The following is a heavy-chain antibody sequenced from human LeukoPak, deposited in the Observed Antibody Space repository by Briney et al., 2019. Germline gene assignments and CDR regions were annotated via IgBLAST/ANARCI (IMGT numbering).Heavy chain of an antibody. J-gene: IGHJ6*04. CDR2: LNHSGGT. CDR1: GASFSGYY. V-gene: IGHV4-34*01. D-gene: IGHD3-10*01. CDR3: ASPGSGSYYRNYYYGMDV. Sequence: PSETLSLTCAVYGASFSGYYWSWIRQPPGKGLEWIGELNHSGGTNYNPSLKSRVTISVDTSKNQFSLKLSSVSAADTAVYYCASPGSGSYYRNYYYGMDVWGKGTTVTVSS.